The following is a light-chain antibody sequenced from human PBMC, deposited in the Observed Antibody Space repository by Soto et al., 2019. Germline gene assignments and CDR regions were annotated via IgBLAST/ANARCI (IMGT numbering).Light chain of an antibody. J-gene: IGLJ2*01. CDR1: NSNIGSRT. Sequence: QSVLTQPPSASGTPGQRVTLSCSGGNSNIGSRTVNWYQQLPGTAPKLLIYGDSQRPSGVPDRFSGSKSGTSASLAISGLQSEDEADYYCATWDDSLNDEVFGGGTQLTV. V-gene: IGLV1-44*01. CDR3: ATWDDSLNDEV. CDR2: GDS.